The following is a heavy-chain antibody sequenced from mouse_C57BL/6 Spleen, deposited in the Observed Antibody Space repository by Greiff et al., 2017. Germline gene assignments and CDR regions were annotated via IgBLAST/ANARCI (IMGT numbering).Heavy chain of an antibody. Sequence: QVQLKQSGPGLVAPSQSLSITCTVSGFSLTSYGVHWVRQPPGKGLEWLVVIWSDGSTTYNSALKSRLSISKDNSKSQVFLKMNSLQTDDTAMYYCARQYYYGSSYEGYAMDYWGQGTSVTVSS. CDR2: IWSDGST. D-gene: IGHD1-1*01. CDR1: GFSLTSYG. CDR3: ARQYYYGSSYEGYAMDY. J-gene: IGHJ4*01. V-gene: IGHV2-6-1*01.